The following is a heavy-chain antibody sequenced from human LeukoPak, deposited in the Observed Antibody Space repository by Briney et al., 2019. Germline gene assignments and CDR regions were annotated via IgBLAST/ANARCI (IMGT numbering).Heavy chain of an antibody. CDR2: IIPIFGTA. D-gene: IGHD3-22*01. Sequence: GASVKVSCKASGGTFSSYAISWVRQAPGQGLEWMGGIIPIFGTANYAQKFQGRVAIAADKSTSTAYMELSRLRAEDTSVYDCARDYYDSSGYYGAAAFDIWGQGTMVTVSS. J-gene: IGHJ3*02. CDR3: ARDYYDSSGYYGAAAFDI. V-gene: IGHV1-69*06. CDR1: GGTFSSYA.